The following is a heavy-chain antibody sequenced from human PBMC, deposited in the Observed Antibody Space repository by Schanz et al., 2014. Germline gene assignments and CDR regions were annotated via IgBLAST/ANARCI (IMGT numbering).Heavy chain of an antibody. CDR2: ITYDGSNK. J-gene: IGHJ5*02. CDR3: AKELYSGSHYGWFDP. D-gene: IGHD1-26*01. CDR1: GFIFSGYA. V-gene: IGHV3-30*04. Sequence: QVQLVESGGGVVQPGRSLRLSCAASGFIFSGYAMIWVRQAPGKGLEWVAVITYDGSNKYYADSVKGRFTISKHNSRHTLYLQMDSLTTDDTAVYYCAKELYSGSHYGWFDPWGQGTLVTVSS.